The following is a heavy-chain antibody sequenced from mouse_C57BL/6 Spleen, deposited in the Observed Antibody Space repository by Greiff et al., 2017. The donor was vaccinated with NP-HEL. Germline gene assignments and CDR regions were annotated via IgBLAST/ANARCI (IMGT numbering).Heavy chain of an antibody. D-gene: IGHD2-3*01. CDR2: IDPSDSYT. CDR3: AIVYDGYYVWFAY. Sequence: QVQLQQPGAELVKPGASVKLSCKASGYTFTSYWMQWVKQRPGQGLEWIGEIDPSDSYTNYNQKFKGKATLTVDTSSSTAYMQLSSLTSEDSAVYYCAIVYDGYYVWFAYWGQGTLVTVSA. J-gene: IGHJ3*01. CDR1: GYTFTSYW. V-gene: IGHV1-50*01.